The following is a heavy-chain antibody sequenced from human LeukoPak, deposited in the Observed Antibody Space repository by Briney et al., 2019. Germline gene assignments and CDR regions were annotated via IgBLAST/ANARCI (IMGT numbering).Heavy chain of an antibody. V-gene: IGHV3-23*01. CDR1: GFTFSTYA. CDR2: ISGSCGST. CDR3: ARRTYDSSGYDN. D-gene: IGHD3-22*01. J-gene: IGHJ4*02. Sequence: PGGSLRLSCAASGFTFSTYAMSGVRQAPGKGLVLVSAISGSCGSTYYADSVKGRFTISRDNSKNTVYLQMNSLRAEDTAVYYCARRTYDSSGYDNWGQGTLVTVSS.